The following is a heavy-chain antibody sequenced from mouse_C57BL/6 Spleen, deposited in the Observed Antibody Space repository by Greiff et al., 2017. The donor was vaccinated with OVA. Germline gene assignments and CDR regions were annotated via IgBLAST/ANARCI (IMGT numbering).Heavy chain of an antibody. Sequence: QVQLQQPGTELVKPGASVKLSCKASGYTFTSYWMHWVKQRPGQGLEWIGNINPSNGGTNYNEKFKSKATLTVDKSSSTAYMQLSSLTSEDSAVYCWARYYYGSSPWYFDVWGTGTTVTVSS. CDR1: GYTFTSYW. D-gene: IGHD1-1*01. V-gene: IGHV1-53*01. CDR2: INPSNGGT. J-gene: IGHJ1*03. CDR3: ARYYYGSSPWYFDV.